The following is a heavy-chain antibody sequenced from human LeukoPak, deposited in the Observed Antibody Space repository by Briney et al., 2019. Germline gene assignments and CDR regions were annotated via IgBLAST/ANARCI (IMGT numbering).Heavy chain of an antibody. V-gene: IGHV3-9*01. CDR2: ISWNSGSI. CDR1: GFTFDDYA. J-gene: IGHJ4*02. D-gene: IGHD6-19*01. CDR3: AKSPSPVAENLFDY. Sequence: GGSLRLSCSASGFTFDDYAMHWVRQAPGKGLEWVSGISWNSGSIGYADSVKGRFTISRGNAKNSLYLQMNSLRAEDTALYYCAKSPSPVAENLFDYWGQGTLVTVSS.